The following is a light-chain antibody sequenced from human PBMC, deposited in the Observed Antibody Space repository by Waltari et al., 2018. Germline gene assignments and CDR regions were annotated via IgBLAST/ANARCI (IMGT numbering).Light chain of an antibody. J-gene: IGKJ4*01. CDR2: WAS. CDR3: QQYYDTELT. V-gene: IGKV4-1*01. Sequence: IVMTQSPDSLAVSLGERASINCKSSLSVLYSSNNRNYLAWYMQKPGQPPKLLIYWASTRESGVPDRFSGSGSGTDFTLTISSLQAEDAAVYYCQQYYDTELTFGGGTKVEIK. CDR1: LSVLYSSNNRNY.